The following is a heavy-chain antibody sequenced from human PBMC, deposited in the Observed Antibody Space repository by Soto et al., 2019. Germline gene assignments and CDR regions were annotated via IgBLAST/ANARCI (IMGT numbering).Heavy chain of an antibody. CDR1: GFSFSTYS. CDR3: ARWSGYADA. J-gene: IGHJ4*02. V-gene: IGHV3-23*01. D-gene: IGHD4-17*01. CDR2: LSGGGANT. Sequence: GGSLRLSCAASGFSFSTYSMAWVRQAAGKGPQWVSGLSGGGANTFYITSVRGRFTISVDNSKNTVYLQMDSLRADDTAVYYCARWSGYADAWGQGTLVTVSS.